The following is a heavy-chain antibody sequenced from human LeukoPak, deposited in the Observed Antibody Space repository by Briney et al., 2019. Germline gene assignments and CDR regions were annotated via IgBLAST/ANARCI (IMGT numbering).Heavy chain of an antibody. Sequence: AGGSLRLSCAASGFTFSSFGIHWVRQAPGKGLEWVAMISYDGSDKYYADSVKGRFTISRDNSKDTLYLQMNSLRTEDTAVYYCAKRSGAYFSDSTGYDFDYWGQGTLVTVSS. CDR1: GFTFSSFG. J-gene: IGHJ4*02. D-gene: IGHD3-22*01. CDR3: AKRSGAYFSDSTGYDFDY. V-gene: IGHV3-30*18. CDR2: ISYDGSDK.